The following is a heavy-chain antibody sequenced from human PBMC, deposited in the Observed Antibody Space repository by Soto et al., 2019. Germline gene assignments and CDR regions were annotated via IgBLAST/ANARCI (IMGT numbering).Heavy chain of an antibody. CDR2: IYSGGST. D-gene: IGHD1-26*01. J-gene: IGHJ4*02. Sequence: GGSLRLSCVVSGFTVSSNYMTWVRQTPGKGLEWISVIYSGGSTYYADSVKGRFTISRDNSKNTLYLQMNSLRGEDTAVYYCARESSGNYYYDYWGQGAMVTVYS. CDR3: ARESSGNYYYDY. V-gene: IGHV3-53*01. CDR1: GFTVSSNY.